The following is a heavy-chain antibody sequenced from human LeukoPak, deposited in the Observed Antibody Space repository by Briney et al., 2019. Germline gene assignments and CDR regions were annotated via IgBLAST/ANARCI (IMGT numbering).Heavy chain of an antibody. D-gene: IGHD3-3*01. V-gene: IGHV1-46*01. J-gene: IGHJ6*02. Sequence: ASVKVSCKASGYTFTSYYMHWVRQAPGQGLEWMEIINPSGGSTSYAQKFQGRVTMTRDTSTSTVYMELSSLRSEDTAVYYCARAPMDIRFLEWLSLNYYYYGMDVWGQGTTVTVSS. CDR2: INPSGGST. CDR3: ARAPMDIRFLEWLSLNYYYYGMDV. CDR1: GYTFTSYY.